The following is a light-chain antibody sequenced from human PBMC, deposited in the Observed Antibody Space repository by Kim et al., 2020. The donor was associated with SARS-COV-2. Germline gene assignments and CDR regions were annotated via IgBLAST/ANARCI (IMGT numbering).Light chain of an antibody. CDR1: QSVSATY. J-gene: IGKJ1*01. Sequence: EIVLTQSPGTLSLSPGERATLSCRTSQSVSATYIAWYQKKRGQAPRLLIYGASSRAAGIPDRFSGSGSGTDFTLTISRLEPEDFAVYYCQQYGSSPRTFGQGTKGDIK. V-gene: IGKV3-20*01. CDR3: QQYGSSPRT. CDR2: GAS.